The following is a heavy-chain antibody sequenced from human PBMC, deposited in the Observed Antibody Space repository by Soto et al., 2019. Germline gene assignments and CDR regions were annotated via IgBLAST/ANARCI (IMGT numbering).Heavy chain of an antibody. CDR2: ISSNGGST. CDR1: GYTFSLYA. J-gene: IGHJ4*02. V-gene: IGHV3-64*01. D-gene: IGHD2-2*01. Sequence: EVQLVESGGGLVQPGGSLRLSCAASGYTFSLYAMHWVRQAPGKGLEFISVISSNGGSTHYASSVKGRFTISRDNSKNTLYLERGSVRADDTAMYFCGRAGYRYALDYWGQGTLVTVSS. CDR3: GRAGYRYALDY.